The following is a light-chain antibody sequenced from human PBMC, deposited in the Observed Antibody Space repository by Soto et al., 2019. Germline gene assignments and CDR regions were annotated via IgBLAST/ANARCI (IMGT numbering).Light chain of an antibody. Sequence: QSVLTQPACVSGSPGQSITISCTGTSSDVGGYNYVCWYQQHPGKAPKLMIYEVSNRPSGVSNRFSGSKSGNTASLTISGLQAEDEADYYCSSFTSGSTLFGTGTKVTV. V-gene: IGLV2-14*01. CDR2: EVS. CDR3: SSFTSGSTL. J-gene: IGLJ1*01. CDR1: SSDVGGYNY.